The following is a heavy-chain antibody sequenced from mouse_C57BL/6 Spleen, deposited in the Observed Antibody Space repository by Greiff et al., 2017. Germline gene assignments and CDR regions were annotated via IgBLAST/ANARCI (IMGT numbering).Heavy chain of an antibody. V-gene: IGHV5-17*01. J-gene: IGHJ3*01. CDR1: GFTFSDYG. CDR2: ISSGSSTI. CDR3: AEEDLAY. Sequence: EVKLVESGGGLVKPGGSLKLSCAASGFTFSDYGMHWVRQAPEKGLEWVAYISSGSSTIYYADTMKGRITISRDNAKNTLFLQMTSLSSEYTAMYYCAEEDLAYWGQGTLVTVSA.